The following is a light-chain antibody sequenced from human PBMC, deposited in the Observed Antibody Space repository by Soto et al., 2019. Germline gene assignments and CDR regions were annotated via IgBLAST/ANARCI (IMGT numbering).Light chain of an antibody. CDR1: SSDIGGYDS. Sequence: QSVLTQSPSASGSPGQSVTISCTGTSSDIGGYDSVSWYQQHPGKAPKVMMYDVSKRPSGVPDRFSGSKSGNTASLTVSALQAEDEADYYCSSDTDRNNLVFGTGTKVTVL. CDR2: DVS. V-gene: IGLV2-8*01. CDR3: SSDTDRNNLV. J-gene: IGLJ1*01.